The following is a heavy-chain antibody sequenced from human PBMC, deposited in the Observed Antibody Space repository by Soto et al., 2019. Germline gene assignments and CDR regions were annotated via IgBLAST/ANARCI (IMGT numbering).Heavy chain of an antibody. V-gene: IGHV1-18*01. D-gene: IGHD3-10*01. J-gene: IGHJ6*03. CDR3: GSTNYAPALQSRVTISVDTSKNQFSLKLRSVNAADTAVYYCARHEHNSWSIAARPVGRYYYYYMDV. CDR2: ISAYNGNT. CDR1: GYTFTSYG. Sequence: GASVKVSCKASGYTFTSYGISWVRQAPGQGLEWMGWISAYNGNTNYAQKLQGRVTMTTDTSTSTAYMELRSLRSDDTAVYYSGSTNYAPALQSRVTISVDTSKNQFSLKLRSVNAADTAVYYCARHEHNSWSIAARPVGRYYYYYMDVWGKGTTVTVSS.